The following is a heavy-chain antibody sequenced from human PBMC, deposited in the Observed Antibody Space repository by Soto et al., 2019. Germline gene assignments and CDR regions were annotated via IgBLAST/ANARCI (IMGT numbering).Heavy chain of an antibody. V-gene: IGHV4-31*03. Sequence: QVQLQESGPGLVKPSQTLSLTCTVSGGSISSGGYYWSWNLHHPGKGLEWMGYIYYSGSTYYNPSLKSRVTISVDTSKNQFSLKLSSVTAADTAVYYCARVCGGDEYYFDYWGQGTLVTVSS. CDR2: IYYSGST. CDR3: ARVCGGDEYYFDY. CDR1: GGSISSGGYY. J-gene: IGHJ4*02. D-gene: IGHD2-21*02.